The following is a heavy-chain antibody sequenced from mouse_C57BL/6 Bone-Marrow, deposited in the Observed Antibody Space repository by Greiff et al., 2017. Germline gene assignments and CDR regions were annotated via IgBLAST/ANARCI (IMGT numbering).Heavy chain of an antibody. D-gene: IGHD2-5*01. CDR1: GYTFTSYW. J-gene: IGHJ1*03. CDR3: ARPYYSNYWYFDV. V-gene: IGHV1-55*01. Sequence: VQLQQPGAELVKPGASVKMSCKASGYTFTSYWITWVKQRPGQGLEWIGDIYPGRGSTNYNEKFKSKATLTVDTSSSTAYMQRSSLTSEDSAVCCCARPYYSNYWYFDVWGTGTTVTVSS. CDR2: IYPGRGST.